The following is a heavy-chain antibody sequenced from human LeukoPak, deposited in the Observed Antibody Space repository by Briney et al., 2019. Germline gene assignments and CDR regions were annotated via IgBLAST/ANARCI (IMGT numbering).Heavy chain of an antibody. Sequence: NASETLSLTCNVSGDSIGRRTYYWGWVRQTPEKGLEWIGSIFYNGRTYYTPSLQSRVIMSLDTSKNQFSLRLTSVTAADTAVYYCARQVAVVVPTDPNWFDSWGQGTLVTVSS. CDR3: ARQVAVVVPTDPNWFDS. V-gene: IGHV4-39*07. CDR2: IFYNGRT. D-gene: IGHD2-15*01. J-gene: IGHJ5*01. CDR1: GDSIGRRTYY.